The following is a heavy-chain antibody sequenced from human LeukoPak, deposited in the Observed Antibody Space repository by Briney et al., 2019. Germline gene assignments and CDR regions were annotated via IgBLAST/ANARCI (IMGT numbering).Heavy chain of an antibody. Sequence: SETLSLTCTVSGGSISSSSYYWGWIRQPPGKGLEWIGDIYYSGSTRYNPSLESRVTISLDTSKNQFSLSLTSVTAADTAVYYCAREPRWYYYDSASYYFDYWGQGTLVTVSS. J-gene: IGHJ4*02. V-gene: IGHV4-39*07. D-gene: IGHD3-22*01. CDR1: GGSISSSSYY. CDR2: IYYSGST. CDR3: AREPRWYYYDSASYYFDY.